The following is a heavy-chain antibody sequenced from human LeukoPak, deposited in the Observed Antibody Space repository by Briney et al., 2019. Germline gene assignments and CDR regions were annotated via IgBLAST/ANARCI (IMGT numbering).Heavy chain of an antibody. Sequence: ASVKVSRKVSGYTLTEVAIHWVRQPPGKGLEWMGSFDPEDGETIYAENFQGSVTMTEDTSTDIAYMELSSLRSEDTAVYFCATGDYQLMEYWGQGTLVTVSS. CDR2: FDPEDGET. CDR1: GYTLTEVA. D-gene: IGHD2-2*01. J-gene: IGHJ4*02. CDR3: ATGDYQLMEY. V-gene: IGHV1-24*01.